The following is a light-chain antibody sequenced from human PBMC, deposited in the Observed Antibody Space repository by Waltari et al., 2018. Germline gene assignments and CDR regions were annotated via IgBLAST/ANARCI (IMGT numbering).Light chain of an antibody. CDR1: VLAKGY. Sequence: SYELTQPSSESVSQGQTATITCSGDVLAKGYVRWFVQRPGQAPGLVIDKDFERPPGIPGRFSGSRSGTTVTLTISGAQVEDEAEYYCYSAADNRLLFGGGTNLTVL. V-gene: IGLV3-27*01. J-gene: IGLJ2*01. CDR3: YSAADNRLL. CDR2: KDF.